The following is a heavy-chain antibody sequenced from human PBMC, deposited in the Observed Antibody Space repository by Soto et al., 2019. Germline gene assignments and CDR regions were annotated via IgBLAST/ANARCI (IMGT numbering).Heavy chain of an antibody. CDR2: IIPIFGTA. CDR3: ASRTGTDSSGYYDAFDI. D-gene: IGHD3-22*01. J-gene: IGHJ3*02. Sequence: SVKVSCKASGGTFSSYAISWVRQAPGQGLEWMGGIIPIFGTANYAQKFQGRVTITADKSTSTAYMELSSLRSEDTAVYYCASRTGTDSSGYYDAFDIWGQGTMVTVSS. V-gene: IGHV1-69*06. CDR1: GGTFSSYA.